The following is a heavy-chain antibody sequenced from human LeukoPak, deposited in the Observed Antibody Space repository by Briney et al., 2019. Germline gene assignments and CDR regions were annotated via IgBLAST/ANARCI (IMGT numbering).Heavy chain of an antibody. CDR3: AKGNISLVRGLIVY. CDR2: ISWKSAYI. J-gene: IGHJ4*02. CDR1: GFMFDDYA. D-gene: IGHD3-10*01. Sequence: PGRSLRLSCAASGFMFDDYAMHWVRQAPGKGLEWVSGISWKSAYIGYADSVKGRFTISRDNAKNSLYLQMNSLRAEDTALYYCAKGNISLVRGLIVYWGQGTLVTVSS. V-gene: IGHV3-9*01.